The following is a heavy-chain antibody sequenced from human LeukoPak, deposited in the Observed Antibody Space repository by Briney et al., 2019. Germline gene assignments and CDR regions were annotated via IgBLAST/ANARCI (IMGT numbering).Heavy chain of an antibody. CDR3: ARSRPYSYYDILTGYQPDYYYYGMDV. J-gene: IGHJ6*02. V-gene: IGHV4-59*01. D-gene: IGHD3-9*01. CDR1: GGSISSYY. Sequence: PSETLSLTCTVSGGSISSYYWSWIRQPPGKGLEWIGYIYYSGSTNYNPSLKSRVTISVDTSKNQFSLKLSSVTAADTAVYYCARSRPYSYYDILTGYQPDYYYYGMDVWGQGTTVTVSS. CDR2: IYYSGST.